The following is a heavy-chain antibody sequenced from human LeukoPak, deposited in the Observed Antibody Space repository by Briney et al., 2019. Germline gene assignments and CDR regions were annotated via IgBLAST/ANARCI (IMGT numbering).Heavy chain of an antibody. V-gene: IGHV3-23*01. J-gene: IGHJ4*02. D-gene: IGHD5-12*01. Sequence: GGSLRLSCAASGFTFSGYAMSWVRQAPGKGLEWVSAISGSGGSTYYADSVKGRFTISRDNAKNSLYLQMNSLRAEDTAVYYCARGGYSGYDFDYWGQGTLVTVSS. CDR1: GFTFSGYA. CDR3: ARGGYSGYDFDY. CDR2: ISGSGGST.